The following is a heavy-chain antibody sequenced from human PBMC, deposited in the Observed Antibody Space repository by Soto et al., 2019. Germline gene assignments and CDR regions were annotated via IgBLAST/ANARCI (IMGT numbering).Heavy chain of an antibody. CDR1: GFTFSSYA. Sequence: GGSLRLSCAASGFTFSSYAMHWVRQAPGKGLEWVAVISYDGSNKYYADSVKGRFTISRDNSKNTLYLQMNSLRAEDTAVYYCARASPGGYDSSGYLDYWGQGTLVTVSS. D-gene: IGHD3-22*01. V-gene: IGHV3-30-3*01. J-gene: IGHJ4*02. CDR3: ARASPGGYDSSGYLDY. CDR2: ISYDGSNK.